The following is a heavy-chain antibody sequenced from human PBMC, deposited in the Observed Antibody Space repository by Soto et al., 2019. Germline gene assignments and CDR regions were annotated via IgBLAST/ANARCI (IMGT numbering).Heavy chain of an antibody. J-gene: IGHJ6*02. CDR1: GFTFSSYA. CDR2: ISYDGSNK. D-gene: IGHD3-9*01. CDR3: ARDVRILTGYYHQPRIDYYYGMDV. V-gene: IGHV3-30-3*01. Sequence: PGGSLRLSCAPSGFTFSSYAMHWVRQAPGKGLEWVAVISYDGSNKSYADSVKGRFTISRDNSKNTLYLQMNSLRAEDTAVYYCARDVRILTGYYHQPRIDYYYGMDVWGQGTTVTVSS.